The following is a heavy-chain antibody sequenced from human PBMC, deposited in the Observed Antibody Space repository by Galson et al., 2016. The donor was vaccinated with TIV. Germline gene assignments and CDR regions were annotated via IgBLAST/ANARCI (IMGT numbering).Heavy chain of an antibody. D-gene: IGHD2/OR15-2a*01. J-gene: IGHJ3*02. CDR1: GYSFGDYY. V-gene: IGHV1-2*02. CDR3: GRDRRREFQILLTHDACHI. CDR2: INPNSGVP. Sequence: SVKVSCKASGYSFGDYYMHWVRQAPGQGLEWMGWINPNSGVPKYAQRVQGRVTMTWDTSVSTAYLDLTRLRSDDTAVYYCGRDRRREFQILLTHDACHIWCHGTLVTVSA.